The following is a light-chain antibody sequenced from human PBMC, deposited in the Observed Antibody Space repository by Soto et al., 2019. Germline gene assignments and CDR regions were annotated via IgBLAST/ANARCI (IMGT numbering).Light chain of an antibody. CDR1: SYNIGNNY. Sequence: QSALTQPPSVSAAPGQKVTISCSGSSYNIGNNYVSWYQQLPGTAPKLLIYDNNERPSGIPDRFSGSKSGTSATLGITGLQTGDEADYYCGTWDSSLSSVVFGGGTKLTVL. CDR2: DNN. V-gene: IGLV1-51*01. J-gene: IGLJ2*01. CDR3: GTWDSSLSSVV.